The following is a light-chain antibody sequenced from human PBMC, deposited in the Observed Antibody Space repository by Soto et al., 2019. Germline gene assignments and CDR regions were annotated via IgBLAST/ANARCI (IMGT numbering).Light chain of an antibody. V-gene: IGKV3-20*01. CDR3: QQHGSSPIT. Sequence: EIVLTQSPGTLSLSPGERATLSFWASQSVTNDYLAWYQQKHGQAPRLLIYGASTRATGIPDRFSGSGSGTDFTLTISRLEPEDFAVYYCQQHGSSPITFGQGTRLEIK. CDR2: GAS. J-gene: IGKJ5*01. CDR1: QSVTNDY.